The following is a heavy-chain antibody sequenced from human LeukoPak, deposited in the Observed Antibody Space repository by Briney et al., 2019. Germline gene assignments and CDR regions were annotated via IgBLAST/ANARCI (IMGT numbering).Heavy chain of an antibody. D-gene: IGHD3-9*01. Sequence: GASVKVSCKASGGTFSSYSISWVRQAPGQGLEWMGGIIPIFGTANYAQNFQGRVTITADESSSTAFMELSSLRSEDTAVYYCARDNPYYDILTGYSGAFDIWGQGTMVTVSS. CDR2: IIPIFGTA. CDR1: GGTFSSYS. CDR3: ARDNPYYDILTGYSGAFDI. J-gene: IGHJ3*02. V-gene: IGHV1-69*13.